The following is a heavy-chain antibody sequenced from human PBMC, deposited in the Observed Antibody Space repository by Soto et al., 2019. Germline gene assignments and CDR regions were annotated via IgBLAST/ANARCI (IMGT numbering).Heavy chain of an antibody. CDR1: GGSISSYY. CDR3: AREGNLGRWLQPLDF. Sequence: SETLSLTCTVSGGSISSYYWSWIQQPPGKGPEWIGNIHYNGNTKYNPSLKSRVTMSVDTSKNQFSLKLISVTAADTAKYFCAREGNLGRWLQPLDFWGQGTLVTVSS. J-gene: IGHJ4*02. V-gene: IGHV4-59*01. D-gene: IGHD5-12*01. CDR2: IHYNGNT.